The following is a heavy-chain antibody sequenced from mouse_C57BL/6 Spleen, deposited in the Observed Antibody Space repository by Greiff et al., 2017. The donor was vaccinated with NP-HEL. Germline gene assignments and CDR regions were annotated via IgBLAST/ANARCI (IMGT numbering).Heavy chain of an antibody. Sequence: VQLQESGAELMKPGASVKLSCKATGYTFTGYWIEWVKQRPGHGLEWIGEILTGSGSTNYNEKFKGKATFTADTYSNTAYMQLSSLTTEDSAIYYCARWGDYQYAWFAYWGQGTLVTVSA. V-gene: IGHV1-9*01. J-gene: IGHJ3*01. D-gene: IGHD2-4*01. CDR1: GYTFTGYW. CDR3: ARWGDYQYAWFAY. CDR2: ILTGSGST.